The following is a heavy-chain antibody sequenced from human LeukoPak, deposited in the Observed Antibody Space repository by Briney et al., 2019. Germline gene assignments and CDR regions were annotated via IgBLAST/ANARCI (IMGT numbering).Heavy chain of an antibody. D-gene: IGHD6-13*01. CDR1: GFTFNTYA. CDR3: ATDVGYS. J-gene: IGHJ4*02. Sequence: GGSLRLSCVASGFTFNTYAMNWVRQAPGKGLEWVSDISASSANTHYADSVKGRFTISRDNAKNSLYLQMNSLRAADTALYYCATDVGYSWGQGTLVTVSS. CDR2: ISASSANT. V-gene: IGHV3-23*01.